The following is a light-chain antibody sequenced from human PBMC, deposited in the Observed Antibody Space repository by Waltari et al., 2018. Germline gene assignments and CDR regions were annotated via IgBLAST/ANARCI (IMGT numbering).Light chain of an antibody. J-gene: IGKJ1*01. CDR1: QSVLYSSNNKNY. Sequence: DIVMTQSPDSLAVSLGERATINCKSSQSVLYSSNNKNYLALYQQKAGQPPKLLIYWASTRESGVPDRFSGSGSGTDFTLTISSLQAEDVAVYHCQQYYSISPTFGQGTKVEIK. CDR3: QQYYSISPT. V-gene: IGKV4-1*01. CDR2: WAS.